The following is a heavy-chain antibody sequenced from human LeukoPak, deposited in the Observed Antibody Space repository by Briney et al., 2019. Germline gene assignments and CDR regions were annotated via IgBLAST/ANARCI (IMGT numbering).Heavy chain of an antibody. CDR3: AKTVTYKYEYDFDY. D-gene: IGHD4-17*01. J-gene: IGHJ4*02. CDR1: GFTFDDYA. V-gene: IGHV3-9*01. Sequence: GGSLRLSCAASGFTFDDYAMHWVRQAPGKGLEWVSGISWNSGSIGYADSVKGRFTISRDNAKNSLYLQMNSLRAEDTALYYCAKTVTYKYEYDFDYWGQGTLVTVSS. CDR2: ISWNSGSI.